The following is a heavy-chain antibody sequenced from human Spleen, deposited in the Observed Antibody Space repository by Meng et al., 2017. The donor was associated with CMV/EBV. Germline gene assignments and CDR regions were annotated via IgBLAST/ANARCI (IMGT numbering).Heavy chain of an antibody. V-gene: IGHV3-30*02. CDR2: IQYDGSHK. D-gene: IGHD3-22*01. CDR1: GFTFSNYG. Sequence: GGSLRLSCAASGFTFSNYGMHWVRQAPGKGLEWVAFIQYDGSHKYYADSVKGRFTISRDNSKNTLYLQMSSLRPEDSAVHYCAKGANFYDSSGPFDYWGQGTVVTVSS. J-gene: IGHJ4*02. CDR3: AKGANFYDSSGPFDY.